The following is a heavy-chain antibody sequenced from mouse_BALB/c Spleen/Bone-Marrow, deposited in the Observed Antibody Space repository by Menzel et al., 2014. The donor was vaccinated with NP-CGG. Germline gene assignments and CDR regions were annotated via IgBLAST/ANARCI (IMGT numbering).Heavy chain of an antibody. CDR1: GYTFTSYV. J-gene: IGHJ2*01. V-gene: IGHV1-14*01. Sequence: VQLQQPGPELVKPGASVKMSCKASGYTFTSYVMHWVKQKPGQGLEWIGYINPYNDGTKYNEKFKGKTTLTSDKSSSTAYMELSSLTSEDSAVYYCAREAAYYGNYGDDYWGQGTTLTVSS. CDR2: INPYNDGT. CDR3: AREAAYYGNYGDDY. D-gene: IGHD2-10*01.